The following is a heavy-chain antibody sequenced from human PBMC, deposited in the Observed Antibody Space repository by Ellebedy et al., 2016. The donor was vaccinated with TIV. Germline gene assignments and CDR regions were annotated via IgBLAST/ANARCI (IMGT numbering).Heavy chain of an antibody. V-gene: IGHV4-4*02. D-gene: IGHD2-15*01. CDR3: ARGRGYCSGGSCYRPYYYGMDV. Sequence: MPSETLSLTCAVSGGSISSSNWWSWIRQPPGKGLEWIGYIYYSGSTYYNPSLKSRVTISVDTSKNQFSLKLSSVTAADTAVYYCARGRGYCSGGSCYRPYYYGMDVWGQGTTVTVSS. J-gene: IGHJ6*02. CDR2: IYYSGST. CDR1: GGSISSSNW.